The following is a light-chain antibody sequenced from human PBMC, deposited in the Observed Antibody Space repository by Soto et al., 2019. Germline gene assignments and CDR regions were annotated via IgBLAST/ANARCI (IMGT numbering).Light chain of an antibody. J-gene: IGLJ2*01. CDR1: SSNIGAGYD. Sequence: QSVLTQPPSVSGAPGQRVTISCTGSSSNIGAGYDVHWYQQVPGTAPKLLIYGNINRPSGVPDRFSGSKSGTSASLAITGLQAEDEAEYYCQSYDSSLVFSGGTKLTVL. V-gene: IGLV1-40*01. CDR3: QSYDSSLV. CDR2: GNI.